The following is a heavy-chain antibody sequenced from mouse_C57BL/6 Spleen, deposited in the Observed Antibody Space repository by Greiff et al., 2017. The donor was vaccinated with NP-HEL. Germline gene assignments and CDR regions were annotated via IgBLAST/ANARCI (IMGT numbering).Heavy chain of an antibody. CDR1: GYTFTSYG. CDR3: ARTSITTVVDYFDY. CDR2: IYPRSGNT. D-gene: IGHD1-1*01. Sequence: QVQLKESGAELARPGASVKLSCKASGYTFTSYGISWVKQRTGQGLEWIGEIYPRSGNTYYNEKFKGKATLTADKSSSTAYMELRSLTSEDSAVYFCARTSITTVVDYFDYWGQGTTLTVSS. J-gene: IGHJ2*01. V-gene: IGHV1-81*01.